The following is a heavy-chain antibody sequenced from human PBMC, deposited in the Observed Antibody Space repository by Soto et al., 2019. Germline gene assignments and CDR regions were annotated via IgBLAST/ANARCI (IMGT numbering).Heavy chain of an antibody. D-gene: IGHD3-22*01. CDR2: IYYSGST. CDR3: ARTSYDSSGTAADP. Sequence: SETLSLTCTVSGDSISTGCSYWSWVRQHPGKGLEWIGYIYYSGSTYYNPSLKSRVTISVDTSKNQFSLKLSSVTAADTAVYYCARTSYDSSGTAADPWGQGTLVTVSS. V-gene: IGHV4-31*03. CDR1: GDSISTGCSY. J-gene: IGHJ5*02.